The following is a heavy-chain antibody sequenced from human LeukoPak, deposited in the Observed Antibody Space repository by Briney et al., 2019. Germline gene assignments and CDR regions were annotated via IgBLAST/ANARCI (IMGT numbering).Heavy chain of an antibody. V-gene: IGHV3-48*03. CDR2: ISSSGSTI. CDR1: GFTFSSYE. CDR3: ARDVSRRTAGGDV. D-gene: IGHD4-23*01. J-gene: IGHJ6*04. Sequence: GGSLRLSCAASGFTFSSYEMNWVRQAPGKGLEWVSYISSSGSTIYYADSVKGRFTISRDNAKNSLYLQMNSLRAEDTAVYYCARDVSRRTAGGDVWGKGTTVTVSS.